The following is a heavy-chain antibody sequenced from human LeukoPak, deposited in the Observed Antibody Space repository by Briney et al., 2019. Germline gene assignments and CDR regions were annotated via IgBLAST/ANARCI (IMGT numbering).Heavy chain of an antibody. CDR1: GFTFSSYG. CDR2: ISHDGTDN. CDR3: ANGRDDYGDYGAPYYYYGMDV. J-gene: IGHJ6*02. D-gene: IGHD4-17*01. Sequence: GGSLRLSCAASGFTFSSYGIHWVRQAPGKGLEWVAVISHDGTDNYYADSVKGRFTISRDNSKNTLYLQMNSLRAEDTAVYYCANGRDDYGDYGAPYYYYGMDVWGQGTTVTVSS. V-gene: IGHV3-30*18.